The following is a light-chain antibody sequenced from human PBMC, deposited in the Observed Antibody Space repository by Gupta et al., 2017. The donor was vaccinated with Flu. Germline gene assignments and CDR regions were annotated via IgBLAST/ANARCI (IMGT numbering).Light chain of an antibody. CDR2: QVS. J-gene: IGLJ3*02. CDR1: SSDVGTYDY. V-gene: IGLV2-14*01. Sequence: QSALTQPASGSASPGPSITISCTATSSDVGTYDYVSWYQHHPGKAPKLMIYQVSNRPSGVSNRFSGSKSGNTASLSISGLQAEDEADYYCSSYTTTGTPGVFGGGTKLTVL. CDR3: SSYTTTGTPGV.